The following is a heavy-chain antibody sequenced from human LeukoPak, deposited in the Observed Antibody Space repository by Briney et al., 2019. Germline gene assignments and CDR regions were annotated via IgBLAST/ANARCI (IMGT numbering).Heavy chain of an antibody. CDR1: GGSVRSGSSY. CDR3: ARTVAGRRFDS. CDR2: IYYTGST. J-gene: IGHJ5*01. Sequence: PSETLSVTCTVSGGSVRSGSSYSSWIRHPPRNGLEWIGYIYYTGSTNYNPSLKSRVTILVDTSKNQFSLKLYSVTAADTAVYYCARTVAGRRFDSWGQGTVVTVSA. D-gene: IGHD6-19*01. V-gene: IGHV4-61*01.